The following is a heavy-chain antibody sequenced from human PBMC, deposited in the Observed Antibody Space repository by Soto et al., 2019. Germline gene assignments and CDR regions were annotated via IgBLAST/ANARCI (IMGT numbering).Heavy chain of an antibody. Sequence: QVPLVQSGGEVKEPGASVKVSCKASGYMFNSYGMSWLRQAPGQGLEWLGWISGYNGKTNYAQKFQGRITMTTETSTTTVYMDLKSLRSDDTAVYYCARDETYTSGWYFEVWGQGTLVTVPS. D-gene: IGHD6-19*01. CDR1: GYMFNSYG. CDR3: ARDETYTSGWYFEV. CDR2: ISGYNGKT. V-gene: IGHV1-18*01. J-gene: IGHJ4*02.